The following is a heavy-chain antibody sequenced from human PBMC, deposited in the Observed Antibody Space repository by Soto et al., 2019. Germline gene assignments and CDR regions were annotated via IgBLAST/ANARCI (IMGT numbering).Heavy chain of an antibody. J-gene: IGHJ4*02. CDR2: ISPKSGGT. CDR1: GYTFTEYY. V-gene: IGHV1-2*02. Sequence: ASVTGDCKASGYTFTEYYLHWVRQAPGQGIEWMGWISPKSGGTHFAPKFEGRVTLTTDTSISTAFMEVSRLSSDDTAVYYCATGPRTQLWFLRVYRGQRTPVIVSS. CDR3: ATGPRTQLWFLRVY. D-gene: IGHD5-18*01.